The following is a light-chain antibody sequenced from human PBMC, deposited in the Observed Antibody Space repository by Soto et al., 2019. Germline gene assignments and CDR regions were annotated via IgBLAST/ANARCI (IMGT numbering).Light chain of an antibody. CDR2: ANN. Sequence: QSVLTQPPSVSGTPGQRVIISCSRGTSNIGNRTVNWYQHLPGTAPKRLIYANNQRPSGVPDRFSGSKSGTSASLAISGLQSEDEGDYICAAWDDSLDAWLFGGGTKLTVL. CDR1: TSNIGNRT. J-gene: IGLJ3*02. CDR3: AAWDDSLDAWL. V-gene: IGLV1-44*01.